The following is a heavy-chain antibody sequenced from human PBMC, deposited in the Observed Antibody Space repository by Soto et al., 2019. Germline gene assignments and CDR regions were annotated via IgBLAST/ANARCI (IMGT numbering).Heavy chain of an antibody. V-gene: IGHV4-59*01. CDR3: ARPYRYGYGDYWFDP. D-gene: IGHD4-17*01. CDR2: NYYSGST. J-gene: IGHJ5*02. CDR1: GGSISSYY. Sequence: QVQLQESGPGLVKPSETLSLTCTVSGGSISSYYWSWIRQPPGKGLEWIGYNYYSGSTNYNPSLKTRLTKSVDTSKNQFTLKLSSVTAADTAVYYCARPYRYGYGDYWFDPWGQGTLVTVSS.